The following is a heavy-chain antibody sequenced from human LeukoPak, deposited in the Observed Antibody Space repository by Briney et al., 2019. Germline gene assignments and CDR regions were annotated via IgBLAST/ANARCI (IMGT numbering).Heavy chain of an antibody. Sequence: SETLSLTCTVSGGSISSSSYYWGWIRQPPGKGLEWIGSIYYSGSTYYNPSLKSRVTISVDTSKNQFSLKLSSVTAADTAVYYCARLDTPLRYGMDVWGQGATVTVSS. CDR3: ARLDTPLRYGMDV. D-gene: IGHD2-15*01. V-gene: IGHV4-39*01. J-gene: IGHJ6*02. CDR2: IYYSGST. CDR1: GGSISSSSYY.